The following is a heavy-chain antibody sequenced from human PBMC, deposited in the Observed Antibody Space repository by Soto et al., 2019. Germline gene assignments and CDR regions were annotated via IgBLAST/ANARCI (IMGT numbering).Heavy chain of an antibody. CDR2: IYYSGST. CDR1: GGSISSSSYY. CDR3: ARRTNQDRYYDFWSGYPEYYFDY. D-gene: IGHD3-3*01. V-gene: IGHV4-39*01. Sequence: ETLSLTCTVSGGSISSSSYYWGWIRQPPGKGLEWIGSIYYSGSTYYNPSLKSRVTISVDTSKNQFSLKLSSVTAADTAVYYCARRTNQDRYYDFWSGYPEYYFDYWGQGTLVTVSS. J-gene: IGHJ4*02.